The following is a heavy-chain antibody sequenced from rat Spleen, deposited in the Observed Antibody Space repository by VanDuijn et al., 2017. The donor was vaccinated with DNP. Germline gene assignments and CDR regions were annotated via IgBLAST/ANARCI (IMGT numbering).Heavy chain of an antibody. V-gene: IGHV2-30*01. J-gene: IGHJ2*01. D-gene: IGHD1-7*01. CDR1: GFSLTSYN. Sequence: QVQLKESGPGLVPPSQTLSLTCTVSGFSLTSYNIHWIRQPTGKGLEWMGIIWSGGSTDYNSALKSRLSISRDTSKSQVFLKMNGLQTEDTATYYCTRGDYSYWGQGVMVTISS. CDR2: IWSGGST. CDR3: TRGDYSY.